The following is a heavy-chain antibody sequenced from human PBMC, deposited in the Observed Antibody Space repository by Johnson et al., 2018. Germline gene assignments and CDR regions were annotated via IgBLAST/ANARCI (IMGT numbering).Heavy chain of an antibody. J-gene: IGHJ3*02. CDR1: GFTFSSYW. CDR3: ARDLGWYLSDAFDI. Sequence: VQLVESGGGLVQPGGSLRLSCAASGFTFSSYWMSWVRQAPGKGLEWVANIKQDGSEKYYVDSVKGRFTNSRDNAKNSLYLQMNSLRAEDTAVYYCARDLGWYLSDAFDIWGQGTMVTVSS. V-gene: IGHV3-7*01. CDR2: IKQDGSEK. D-gene: IGHD6-19*01.